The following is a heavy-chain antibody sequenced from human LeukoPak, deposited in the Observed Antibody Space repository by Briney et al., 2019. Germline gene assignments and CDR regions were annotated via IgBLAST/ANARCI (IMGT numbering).Heavy chain of an antibody. CDR1: GGTFSSYA. CDR2: IIPILGIA. Sequence: GASVKVSCKASGGTFSSYAISWVRQAPGQGLEWMGRIIPILGIANYAQKFQGRVTITADKSTSTAYMELSSLRSEDTAVYYCAREFDSLPFSGLSGGAFDIWGQGTMVTVSS. V-gene: IGHV1-69*04. J-gene: IGHJ3*02. D-gene: IGHD3-10*01. CDR3: AREFDSLPFSGLSGGAFDI.